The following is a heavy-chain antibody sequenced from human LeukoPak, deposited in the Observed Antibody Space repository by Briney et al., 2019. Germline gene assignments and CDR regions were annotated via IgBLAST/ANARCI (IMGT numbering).Heavy chain of an antibody. V-gene: IGHV1-2*02. Sequence: GASVKVSCKASGYTFTGYYMHWVRRAPGQGLEWMGWINPNSGGTNYAQKFQGRVTMTRDTSISTAYMELSRLRSDDTAVYYCARDSDYDFWSGYFYYYYGMDVWGQGTTVTVSS. CDR3: ARDSDYDFWSGYFYYYYGMDV. D-gene: IGHD3-3*01. J-gene: IGHJ6*02. CDR1: GYTFTGYY. CDR2: INPNSGGT.